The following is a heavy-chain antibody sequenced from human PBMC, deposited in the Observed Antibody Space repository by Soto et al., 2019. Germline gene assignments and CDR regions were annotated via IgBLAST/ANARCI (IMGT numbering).Heavy chain of an antibody. V-gene: IGHV3-66*01. D-gene: IGHD6-19*01. CDR1: GFTVSRNY. J-gene: IGHJ4*02. Sequence: EVQLVESGGGLVQPGGSLRLSCAASGFTVSRNYMSWVRQAPGKGLEWVSVIHSGGSTYYADSVKGRFTISRDNSKNTLYLHMNSLRAEDTAVYYCARESKDSSGWYDYWGQGTLVTVSS. CDR3: ARESKDSSGWYDY. CDR2: IHSGGST.